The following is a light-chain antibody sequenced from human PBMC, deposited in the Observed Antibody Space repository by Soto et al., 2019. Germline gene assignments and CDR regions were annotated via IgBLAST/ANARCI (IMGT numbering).Light chain of an antibody. Sequence: EIVTTQSPATLSVSPGERATLSCRASQSVSSNLAWYQQKPGQAPRLLIYGASTRATGIPARFSGSGSGTEFTLTISSLQSEDFAVYYCQQYNNWWGTFGQGTKVEIK. CDR3: QQYNNWWGT. V-gene: IGKV3-15*01. CDR1: QSVSSN. CDR2: GAS. J-gene: IGKJ1*01.